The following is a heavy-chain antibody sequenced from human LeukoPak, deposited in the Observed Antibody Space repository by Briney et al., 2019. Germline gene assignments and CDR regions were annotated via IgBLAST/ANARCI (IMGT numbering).Heavy chain of an antibody. CDR1: GFIFSRYA. CDR3: VRDMEPLRYFDT. CDR2: ISKNTVDT. V-gene: IGHV3-23*01. D-gene: IGHD3-9*01. J-gene: IGHJ4*02. Sequence: GGSLRLSCTGSGFIFSRYAVSWVRQAPGKGLEWVSAISKNTVDTYYADSVKGRLTISRDSSKNTVYLQMNSLRAEDTAVYYWVRDMEPLRYFDTWGQGTLVTVSS.